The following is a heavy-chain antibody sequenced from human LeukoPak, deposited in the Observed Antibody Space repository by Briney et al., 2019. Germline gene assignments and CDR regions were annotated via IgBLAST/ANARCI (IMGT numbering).Heavy chain of an antibody. CDR3: ARERSYGWDYYYGMDV. Sequence: GGSLRLSCAASGFTFSSYAMSWVRQAPGKGLEWVSAISGSGGSTYYADSVKGRFTISRDNAKNSLYLQMNSLRAEDTAVYYCARERSYGWDYYYGMDVWGQGTTVTVSS. CDR1: GFTFSSYA. CDR2: ISGSGGST. J-gene: IGHJ6*02. V-gene: IGHV3-23*01. D-gene: IGHD5-18*01.